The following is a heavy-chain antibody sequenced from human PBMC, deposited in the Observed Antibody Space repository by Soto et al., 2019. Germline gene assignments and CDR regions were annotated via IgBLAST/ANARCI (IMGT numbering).Heavy chain of an antibody. J-gene: IGHJ4*02. D-gene: IGHD3-22*01. CDR2: ISYDGSNK. Sequence: GGSLRLSCAASGFTFNNYDMHWVRQAPGKGLEGVAVISYDGSNKYYADSVKGRFTISRDNSKNTLYLQMNSLRAEDTTVYYCERSNDVRSGFPYFDYWGQGTLVTVSS. V-gene: IGHV3-30*03. CDR3: ERSNDVRSGFPYFDY. CDR1: GFTFNNYD.